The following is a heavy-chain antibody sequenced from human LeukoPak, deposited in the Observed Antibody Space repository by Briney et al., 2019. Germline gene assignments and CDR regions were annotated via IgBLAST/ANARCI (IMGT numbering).Heavy chain of an antibody. CDR2: ISGSGGST. D-gene: IGHD6-19*01. V-gene: IGHV3-23*01. CDR1: GFTFSSYA. J-gene: IGHJ4*02. CDR3: AKDQESAVAGTGIGFDY. Sequence: PGGSLRLSCAASGFTFSSYAMSWVRQAPGKGLEWVSAISGSGGSTYYADSVKGRFTISRDNSKNTLYLQMNSLRAEDTAVYYCAKDQESAVAGTGIGFDYWGQGTLVTVSS.